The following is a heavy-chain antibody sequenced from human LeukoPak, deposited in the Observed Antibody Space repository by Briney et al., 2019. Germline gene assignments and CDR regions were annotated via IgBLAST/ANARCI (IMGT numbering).Heavy chain of an antibody. J-gene: IGHJ4*02. D-gene: IGHD2-2*01. CDR3: ARVLGAPVPAAAIDY. CDR2: ISSSGKTV. Sequence: GGSLRLSCAASGFTFSSYEMNWVRQAPGKGLEWVSYISSSGKTVYYADSVKGRFTFSRDNAKNSLYLQMNSLRAEDTAVYYCARVLGAPVPAAAIDYWGQGTLVTASS. V-gene: IGHV3-48*03. CDR1: GFTFSSYE.